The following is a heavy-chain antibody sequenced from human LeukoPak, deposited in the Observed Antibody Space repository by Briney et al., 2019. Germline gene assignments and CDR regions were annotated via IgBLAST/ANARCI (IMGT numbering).Heavy chain of an antibody. D-gene: IGHD5-12*01. CDR3: ARGGTWLR. Sequence: PGGSLRLSCAASGFTFSSYGMSWVRQAPGKGLEWVSAISGSGGSTYYADSVKGRFTISRDNAKNSLYLQMSSLRAEDTAVYYCARGGTWLRWGQGTLVTVSS. V-gene: IGHV3-23*01. J-gene: IGHJ4*02. CDR1: GFTFSSYG. CDR2: ISGSGGST.